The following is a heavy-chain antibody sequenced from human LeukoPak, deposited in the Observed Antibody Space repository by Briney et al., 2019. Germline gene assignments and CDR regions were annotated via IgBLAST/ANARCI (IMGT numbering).Heavy chain of an antibody. CDR1: VYTFTNFY. D-gene: IGHD2-2*01. CDR2: ISAYNGNT. CDR3: ARTVVVPAANWFDP. V-gene: IGHV1-18*04. Sequence: ASVKVSCKASVYTFTNFYIHWVRQAPGQGLEWMGWISAYNGNTNYAQKLQGRVTMTTDTSTSTAYMELRSLRSDDTAVYYCARTVVVPAANWFDPWGQGTLVTVSS. J-gene: IGHJ5*02.